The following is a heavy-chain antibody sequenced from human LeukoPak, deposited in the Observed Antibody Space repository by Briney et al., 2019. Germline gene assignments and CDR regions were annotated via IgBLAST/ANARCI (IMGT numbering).Heavy chain of an antibody. CDR1: GYSITSGYY. D-gene: IGHD3-10*01. CDR3: ARGSVRGEFDP. CDR2: IYHSGTT. V-gene: IGHV4-38-2*02. J-gene: IGHJ5*02. Sequence: SETLSLTCTVSGYSITSGYYWGWIRQPPGKGLEWIGSIYHSGTTYYNPSLRSRVTISVDTSKNQFSLKLSSVTAADTAVYSCARGSVRGEFDPWGQGTLVTVSS.